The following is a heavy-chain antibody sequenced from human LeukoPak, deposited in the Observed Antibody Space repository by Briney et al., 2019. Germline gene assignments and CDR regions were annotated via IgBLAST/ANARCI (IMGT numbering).Heavy chain of an antibody. Sequence: PSDTLSLTYTVSGGSISSYHWSWIRQPPGKGLEWIGYVHYSESTNYNPSLNSRLTISVDTSKNQFSLALTSVTAADTAVYYCARALLRYDSSSRSLHWYFDLWGRGTLVTVSS. CDR1: GGSISSYH. V-gene: IGHV4-59*07. CDR3: ARALLRYDSSSRSLHWYFDL. J-gene: IGHJ2*01. D-gene: IGHD3-22*01. CDR2: VHYSEST.